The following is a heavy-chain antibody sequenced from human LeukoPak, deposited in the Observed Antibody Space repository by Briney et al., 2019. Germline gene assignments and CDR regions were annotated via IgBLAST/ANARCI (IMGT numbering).Heavy chain of an antibody. Sequence: SETLSLTCDVYGGSFSGYYRSWIRQPPGKGLEWIGEIIDSGSTNYNPSLKSRVTISLDTSKNQVSLKMSSVTAADTAVYYCAGGMRYCSSTSCRGPWFDPWGQGTLVTVSS. CDR1: GGSFSGYY. D-gene: IGHD2-2*01. V-gene: IGHV4-34*01. CDR2: IIDSGST. CDR3: AGGMRYCSSTSCRGPWFDP. J-gene: IGHJ5*02.